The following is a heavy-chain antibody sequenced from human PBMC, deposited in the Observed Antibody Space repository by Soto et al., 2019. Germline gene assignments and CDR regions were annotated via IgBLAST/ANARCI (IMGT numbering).Heavy chain of an antibody. Sequence: SETLSLTCAVYGGSFSGYYLSWIRQPPGKGLECIGEINHSGSTNYNPSLKSRVTISVDTSKNQFSLRLYSVTAADTAVYYCVRGPYNYNSRYFDYWGQGTLVTVYS. V-gene: IGHV4-34*01. CDR2: INHSGST. J-gene: IGHJ4*02. CDR3: VRGPYNYNSRYFDY. D-gene: IGHD1-1*01. CDR1: GGSFSGYY.